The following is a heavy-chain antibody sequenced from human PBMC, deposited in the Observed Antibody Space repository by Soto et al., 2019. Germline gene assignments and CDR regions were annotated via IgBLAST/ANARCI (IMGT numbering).Heavy chain of an antibody. D-gene: IGHD3-22*01. CDR1: GGSFSGYY. Sequence: ETLSLTCAVYGGSFSGYYWSWIRQPPGKGLEWIGEINHSGSTNYNPSLKSRVTISVDTSKNQFSLKLSSVTAADTAVYYCARGAVTMILYYYYGMDVWGQGTTVTVYS. CDR2: INHSGST. J-gene: IGHJ6*02. V-gene: IGHV4-34*01. CDR3: ARGAVTMILYYYYGMDV.